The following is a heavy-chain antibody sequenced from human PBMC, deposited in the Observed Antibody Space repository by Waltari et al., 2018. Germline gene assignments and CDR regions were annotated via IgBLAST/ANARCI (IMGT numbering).Heavy chain of an antibody. CDR1: GFAFKSFA. J-gene: IGHJ3*01. CDR3: ARYVDETGYLHAFDV. D-gene: IGHD3-9*01. CDR2: TTRDGSYQ. V-gene: IGHV3-30*04. Sequence: QIQLVASGGGVVQPGGPLRLSCAASGFAFKSFAFNWVRPTPGDGLEGLTLTTRDGSYQCYADSLKGRSTISRDNTLNILYLHMNSLTPEDTAVYFCARYVDETGYLHAFDVWGQGTKVTVSS.